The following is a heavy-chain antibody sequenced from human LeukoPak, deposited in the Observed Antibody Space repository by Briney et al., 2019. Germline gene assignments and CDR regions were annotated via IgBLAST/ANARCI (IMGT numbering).Heavy chain of an antibody. CDR1: GFTFSSYS. V-gene: IGHV3-21*01. Sequence: GGSLRPSCAASGFTFSSYSMNWVRQAPGKGLEWVSSVSSSSSYIYYADSVKGRFTISRDNAKNSLYLQMNSLRAEDTAVYYCARAGENYYMDVWGKGTTVTVSS. J-gene: IGHJ6*03. D-gene: IGHD2-21*01. CDR2: VSSSSSYI. CDR3: ARAGENYYMDV.